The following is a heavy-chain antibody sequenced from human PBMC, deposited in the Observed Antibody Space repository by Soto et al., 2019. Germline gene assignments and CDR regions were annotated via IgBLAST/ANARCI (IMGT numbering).Heavy chain of an antibody. Sequence: QVQLVQSGAEVKKPGASVKVSCKASGYTFTGYYMHWVRQAPGQGLEWMGWINPNSGGTNYAQKFQGCVTMTRDTSISTAYMELSRLRSDDTAVYYCAKTYSSSSGYYGMDVWGQGTTVTVSS. CDR1: GYTFTGYY. CDR3: AKTYSSSSGYYGMDV. CDR2: INPNSGGT. J-gene: IGHJ6*02. D-gene: IGHD6-6*01. V-gene: IGHV1-2*04.